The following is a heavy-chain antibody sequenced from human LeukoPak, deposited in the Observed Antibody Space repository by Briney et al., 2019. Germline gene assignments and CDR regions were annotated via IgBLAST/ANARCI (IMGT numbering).Heavy chain of an antibody. V-gene: IGHV1-46*01. CDR1: GYTFTIYY. J-gene: IGHJ4*02. D-gene: IGHD5-18*01. CDR2: INPSGGST. CDR3: ARGGPRDTAHDY. Sequence: APVNVSCKASGYTFTIYYMHWVRQAPGQGLEWMGIINPSGGSTSYAQKFQGRVTMTRDTSTSTVYMELSSLRSEDTAVYYCARGGPRDTAHDYWGQGTLVTVSS.